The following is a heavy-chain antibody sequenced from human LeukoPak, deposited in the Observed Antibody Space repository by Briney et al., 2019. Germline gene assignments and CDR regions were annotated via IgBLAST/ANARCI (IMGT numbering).Heavy chain of an antibody. J-gene: IGHJ4*02. D-gene: IGHD2-15*01. CDR2: ISGDGGST. V-gene: IGHV3-43*02. CDR3: AKVAARGPIPDY. Sequence: GGSLRLSCAASGFTFDDYAMHWVRQAPGKGLEWVSLISGDGGSTYYADSVKGRFTISRDNIKNSLYLQMNSLRTEDTALYYCAKVAARGPIPDYWGQGTLVTVSS. CDR1: GFTFDDYA.